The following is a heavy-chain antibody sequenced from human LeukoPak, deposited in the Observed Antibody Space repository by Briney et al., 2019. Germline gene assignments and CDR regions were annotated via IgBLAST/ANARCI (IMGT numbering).Heavy chain of an antibody. J-gene: IGHJ4*02. CDR1: GGTFSSYA. V-gene: IGHV1-69*13. D-gene: IGHD1-7*01. Sequence: SVKVSCKASGGTFSSYAISWVRQAPGQGLEWMGGIIPIFGTANYVQKFQGRVTITADESTSTAYMELSSLRSEDTAMYYCARGPYNWNYYFDYWGQGTLVTVSS. CDR3: ARGPYNWNYYFDY. CDR2: IIPIFGTA.